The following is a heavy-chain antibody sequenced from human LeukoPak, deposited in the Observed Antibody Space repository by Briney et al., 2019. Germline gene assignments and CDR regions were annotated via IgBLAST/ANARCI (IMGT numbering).Heavy chain of an antibody. CDR2: IYTSRST. V-gene: IGHV4-61*02. D-gene: IGHD6-13*01. J-gene: IGHJ5*02. CDR3: ARVVDEHQLQTGWFDP. CDR1: GVTISGGSYY. Sequence: SVTLSLTGTVSGVTISGGSYYCSWLRQPAGKGLEWNGRIYTSRSTNYNPSLKSRVTISVDTSKNQLSLKLISVTAADTAVYYCARVVDEHQLQTGWFDPWGQGTLVTVSS.